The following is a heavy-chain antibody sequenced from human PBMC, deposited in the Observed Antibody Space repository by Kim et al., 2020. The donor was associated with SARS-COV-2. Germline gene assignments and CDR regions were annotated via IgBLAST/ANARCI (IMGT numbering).Heavy chain of an antibody. D-gene: IGHD2-15*01. CDR2: IYHSGST. V-gene: IGHV4-4*02. Sequence: SETLSLTCAVSGGSISSSNWWSWVRQPPGKGLEWIGEIYHSGSTNYNPSLKSRVTISVDKSKNQFSLKLSSVTAADTAVYYCARVRRGCSGGSCYSDYYYYYGMDVWGQGTTVTVSS. CDR1: GGSISSSNW. J-gene: IGHJ6*02. CDR3: ARVRRGCSGGSCYSDYYYYYGMDV.